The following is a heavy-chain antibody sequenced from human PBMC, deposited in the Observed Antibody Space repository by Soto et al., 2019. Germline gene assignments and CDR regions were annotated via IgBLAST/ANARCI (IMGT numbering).Heavy chain of an antibody. J-gene: IGHJ3*02. D-gene: IGHD3-10*01. V-gene: IGHV1-3*01. CDR2: INAGNGNT. Sequence: ASVKVSCKASGYTFTSYAMHWVRQAPGQRLEWMGWINAGNGNTKYSQKFQGRVTITRDTSASTAYMELSSLRSEDTAVYYCARDRRDQDAFDIWGQGTMVTVSS. CDR3: ARDRRDQDAFDI. CDR1: GYTFTSYA.